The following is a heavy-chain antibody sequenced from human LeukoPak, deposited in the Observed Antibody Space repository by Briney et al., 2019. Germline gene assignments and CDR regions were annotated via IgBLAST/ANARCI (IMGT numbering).Heavy chain of an antibody. D-gene: IGHD2-2*01. Sequence: ASVKVSCKASGYTFTSYDINWVRQATGQGLEWMGWMNPNSGNTGYAQKFQGRVTITRNTSISTAYMELSSLRSEDTAVYYCARTGCGSTSCYHNNWFHPWGQGTLVTVSS. J-gene: IGHJ5*01. CDR3: ARTGCGSTSCYHNNWFHP. CDR2: MNPNSGNT. V-gene: IGHV1-8*03. CDR1: GYTFTSYD.